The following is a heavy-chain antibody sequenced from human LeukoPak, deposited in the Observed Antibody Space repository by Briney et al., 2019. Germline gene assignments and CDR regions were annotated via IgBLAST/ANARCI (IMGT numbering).Heavy chain of an antibody. Sequence: ASLKVSCKASGYTFTGHYLHWVREAPGQGLEWMGWINPNTGGTNYAQKFKGRVTMTRDTSITTAYMEFSRLRSDDAAVYFCARALGDGRNTIFQVMSPLDLWGQGTMVTLSS. J-gene: IGHJ3*01. CDR1: GYTFTGHY. CDR3: ARALGDGRNTIFQVMSPLDL. V-gene: IGHV1-2*02. CDR2: INPNTGGT. D-gene: IGHD3-3*01.